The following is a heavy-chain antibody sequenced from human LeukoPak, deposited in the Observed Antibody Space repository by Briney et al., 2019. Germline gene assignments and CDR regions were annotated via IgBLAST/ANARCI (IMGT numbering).Heavy chain of an antibody. J-gene: IGHJ4*02. D-gene: IGHD5-18*01. CDR3: AKAVDTAMVTYFDY. V-gene: IGHV3-48*03. CDR2: ISSSGSTI. CDR1: GFTFSSYE. Sequence: GGSLRLSCAASGFTFSSYEMNWVRQAPGKGLEWVSYISSSGSTIYYADSVKGRFTISRDNAKNSLYLQMNSLRAEDMALYYCAKAVDTAMVTYFDYWGQGTLVTVSS.